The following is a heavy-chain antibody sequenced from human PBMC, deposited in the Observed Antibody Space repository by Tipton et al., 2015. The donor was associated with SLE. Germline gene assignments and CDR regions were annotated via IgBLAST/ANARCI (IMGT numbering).Heavy chain of an antibody. CDR2: IYYSGST. CDR1: GGSISSYY. J-gene: IGHJ4*02. Sequence: TLSLTCTVSGGSISSYYWSWIRQPPGKGLEWIGYIYYSGSTNYNPSLKSRVTISVDTSKNQFSLKLSSVTAAGTAVYYCAREGGSSGWYEVDYWGQGTQVTVSS. CDR3: AREGGSSGWYEVDY. V-gene: IGHV4-59*01. D-gene: IGHD6-19*01.